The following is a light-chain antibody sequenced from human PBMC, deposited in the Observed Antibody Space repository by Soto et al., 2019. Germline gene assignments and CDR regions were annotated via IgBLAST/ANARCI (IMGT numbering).Light chain of an antibody. CDR1: SGDVGGYNY. CDR3: SSYTSSSSNVV. CDR2: DVS. J-gene: IGLJ2*01. V-gene: IGLV2-14*01. Sequence: QSALTQPASVSGSPGQSITISCTGTSGDVGGYNYVSWYQQHPGKAPKLMIYDVSNRPSGVSNRFSGSKSGNTASLTIFGLQAEDEADYYCSSYTSSSSNVVFGGGTKVTVL.